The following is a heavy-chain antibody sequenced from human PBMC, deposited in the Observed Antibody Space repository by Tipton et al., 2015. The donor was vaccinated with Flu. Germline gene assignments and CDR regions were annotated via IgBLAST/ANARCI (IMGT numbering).Heavy chain of an antibody. CDR1: GGSIRGYY. Sequence: TLSLTCTVSGGSIRGYYWNWIRQFPGKGLEWIGFVYYTGSTNYKSSLKSRVTISTDTSTNQVSLKMNSVIAADTAVYYCARGPPGPSIRAYYFDIWGRGALVTVSS. D-gene: IGHD2-21*01. V-gene: IGHV4-59*01. J-gene: IGHJ4*02. CDR2: VYYTGST. CDR3: ARGPPGPSIRAYYFDI.